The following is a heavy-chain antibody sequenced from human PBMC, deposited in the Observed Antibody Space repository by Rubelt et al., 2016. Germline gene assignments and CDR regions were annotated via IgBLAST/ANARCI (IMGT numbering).Heavy chain of an antibody. J-gene: IGHJ5*02. Sequence: QVQLQQWGAGLLKPSETLSLTCAVYGGSFSGYYWSWIRQPPGKGLEWIGEINHSGSTNYNPSLKRGVRIELDTSKILCSLKLGVVTAAETAVYDCARGRGSSSWWRSNWCDPWGQGTLVTVSS. CDR2: INHSGST. D-gene: IGHD6-13*01. CDR1: GGSFSGYY. V-gene: IGHV4-34*01. CDR3: ARGRGSSSWWRSNWCDP.